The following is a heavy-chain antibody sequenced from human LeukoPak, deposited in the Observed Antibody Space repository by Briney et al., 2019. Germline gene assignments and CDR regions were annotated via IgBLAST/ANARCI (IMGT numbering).Heavy chain of an antibody. CDR2: ISASNGDT. D-gene: IGHD1-14*01. V-gene: IGHV1-18*01. J-gene: IGHJ4*02. CDR1: GYTFTSYG. Sequence: ASVKVSCTASGYTFTSYGISWVRQAPGQGLEWMGWISASNGDTDYPQNLQGRVTMTTDTYTSTAYMELRSLTSDDTAIYYCARESHITREDYWGQGTLVTVSS. CDR3: ARESHITREDY.